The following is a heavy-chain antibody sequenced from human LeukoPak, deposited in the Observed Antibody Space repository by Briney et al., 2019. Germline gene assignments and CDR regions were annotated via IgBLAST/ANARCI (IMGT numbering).Heavy chain of an antibody. V-gene: IGHV3-11*04. CDR2: ISSRSDTI. Sequence: GGSLRLSCAVSGFTVSDNYMSWVRQAPGKGLEWLSSISSRSDTIYYADSVRGRFTLSRDNAENSLYLQMRSLTDEDTAVYYCAREWQYAPDYWGQGTLVTVSS. D-gene: IGHD2-2*01. CDR3: AREWQYAPDY. CDR1: GFTVSDNY. J-gene: IGHJ4*02.